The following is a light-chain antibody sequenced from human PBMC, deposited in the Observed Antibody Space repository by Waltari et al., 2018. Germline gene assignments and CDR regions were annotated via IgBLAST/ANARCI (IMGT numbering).Light chain of an antibody. J-gene: IGKJ2*01. Sequence: DIVMTQSPDSLAVSLGERATINCKSTQSVLYSSNNKNYLAWFQHKPGQPPKLLIYWASIRESGVPDRFSGSGSGTDFTLTISSLQAEDVAVYYCQQYFNTPYTFGQGTKLEIK. CDR3: QQYFNTPYT. CDR1: QSVLYSSNNKNY. V-gene: IGKV4-1*01. CDR2: WAS.